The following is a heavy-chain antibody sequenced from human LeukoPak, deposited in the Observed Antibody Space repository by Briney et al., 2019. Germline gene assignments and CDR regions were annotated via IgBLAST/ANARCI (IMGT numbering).Heavy chain of an antibody. D-gene: IGHD5-18*01. J-gene: IGHJ6*02. CDR3: ARVMHWDKVMARGRGMDI. CDR2: INPYNGDT. V-gene: IGHV1-18*01. Sequence: ASVKVSCKASAYTFTTYGISWGRQAPGQGLEWMGWINPYNGDTNYAKKLQGRVTMTTDTSTRPAYMEQRSLRSDDAAVYYCARVMHWDKVMARGRGMDIWGQGTTVTVSS. CDR1: AYTFTTYG.